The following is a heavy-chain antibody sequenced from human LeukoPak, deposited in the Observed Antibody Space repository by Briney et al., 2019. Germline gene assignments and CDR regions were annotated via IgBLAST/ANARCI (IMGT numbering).Heavy chain of an antibody. J-gene: IGHJ3*02. CDR1: GFSFSNAG. CDR3: TTVQRIVLQFLERPHDAFDI. CDR2: IKSKFDGGTT. Sequence: GGSLRLSCGASGFSFSNAGMSWVRQAAGRGLEWVGHIKSKFDGGTTDYAATVKGRFTISRDDSKDTLYLQMNRLKTEDTAVYFCTTVQRIVLQFLERPHDAFDIWGQGTMVTVSS. D-gene: IGHD3-3*01. V-gene: IGHV3-15*01.